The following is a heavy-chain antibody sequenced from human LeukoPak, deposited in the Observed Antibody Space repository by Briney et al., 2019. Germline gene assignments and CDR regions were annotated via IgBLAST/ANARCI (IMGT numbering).Heavy chain of an antibody. CDR3: ARDSYDYAWGSYRYTLLNWFDP. CDR1: GYTFTGYY. CDR2: INPNSGGT. V-gene: IGHV1-2*02. Sequence: ASVKVSCKASGYTFTGYYMHWVRQAPGQGLEWMGWINPNSGGTNYAQKFQGRVTMTRDTSISTAYMELSRLRSDDTAVYYCARDSYDYAWGSYRYTLLNWFDPWGQGTLVTVSS. D-gene: IGHD3-16*02. J-gene: IGHJ5*02.